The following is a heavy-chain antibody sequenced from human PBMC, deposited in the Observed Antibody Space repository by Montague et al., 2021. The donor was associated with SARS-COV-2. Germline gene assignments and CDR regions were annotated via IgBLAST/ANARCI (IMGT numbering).Heavy chain of an antibody. J-gene: IGHJ6*03. CDR3: ARDSGRYYDFWSGYYNSRYYYYMDV. CDR2: ISSSSSYI. D-gene: IGHD3-3*01. Sequence: SLRLSCAASGFTFSSYSMNWVRQAPGKGLEWVSSISSSSSYIYYADSVKGRFTISRDNAKNSLYLQMNSLRAEDTAVYYCARDSGRYYDFWSGYYNSRYYYYMDVWGKGTTVTVSS. V-gene: IGHV3-21*01. CDR1: GFTFSSYS.